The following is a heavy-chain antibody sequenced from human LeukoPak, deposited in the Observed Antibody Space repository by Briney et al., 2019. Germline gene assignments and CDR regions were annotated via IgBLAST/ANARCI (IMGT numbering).Heavy chain of an antibody. CDR2: IDWDDDK. D-gene: IGHD3-9*01. CDR1: GFSLRTSGMC. V-gene: IGHV2-70*11. Sequence: SGPTLVNPTQTLTLTCTFSGFSLRTSGMCVSWIRQPPGKALEWLARIDWDDDKSYSTSLKTRLTISKDTYKNQVVLTVTNMDPVDTATYYCVRTLTGYGLDVWGQGTTVTVSS. J-gene: IGHJ6*02. CDR3: VRTLTGYGLDV.